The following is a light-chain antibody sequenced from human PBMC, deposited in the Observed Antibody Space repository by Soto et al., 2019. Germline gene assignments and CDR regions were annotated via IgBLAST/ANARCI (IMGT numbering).Light chain of an antibody. J-gene: IGLJ2*01. CDR3: CSYAGSYTHVV. CDR2: DVS. V-gene: IGLV2-11*01. Sequence: QSALTQPRSVSGSPGQSVTISCTGTNSDVGAYNYVSWYQHHPGKAPKLMIYDVSKRPSGVPDRFSGSKSGNTASLTISGLQAEDEADYYCCSYAGSYTHVVFGGGTKLTVL. CDR1: NSDVGAYNY.